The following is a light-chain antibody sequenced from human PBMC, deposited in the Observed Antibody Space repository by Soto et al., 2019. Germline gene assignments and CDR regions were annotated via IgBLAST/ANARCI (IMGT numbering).Light chain of an antibody. CDR1: SSDIGAYIY. Sequence: QSALTQPPSASGSPGQSVTISCTGTSSDIGAYIYVSWYQQHPGKAPKLIIYEFSKRPSGVPDRFSGSKSGNTASLTVSGLQAEDEANYYCSSYTNINTRACVFGTGTKLTVL. J-gene: IGLJ1*01. V-gene: IGLV2-8*01. CDR3: SSYTNINTRACV. CDR2: EFS.